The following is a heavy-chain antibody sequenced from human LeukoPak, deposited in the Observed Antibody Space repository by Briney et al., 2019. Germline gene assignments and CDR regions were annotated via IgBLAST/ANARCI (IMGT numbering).Heavy chain of an antibody. D-gene: IGHD3-10*01. CDR1: GFTFSSYS. CDR3: AKESSGSYLLGGSFDY. J-gene: IGHJ4*02. CDR2: ISSSSSYI. Sequence: GGSLRLSCAASGFTFSSYSMNWVRQAPGKRLEWVSSISSSSSYIYYADSVKGRFTISRDNAKNSLYLQMNSLRAEDTAVYYCAKESSGSYLLGGSFDYWGQGTLVTVSS. V-gene: IGHV3-21*01.